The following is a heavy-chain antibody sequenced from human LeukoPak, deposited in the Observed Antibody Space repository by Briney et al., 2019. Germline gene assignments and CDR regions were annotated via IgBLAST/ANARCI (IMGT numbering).Heavy chain of an antibody. CDR3: ARVVPAAYDAFDI. J-gene: IGHJ3*02. CDR2: ISSSSSYI. V-gene: IGHV3-21*01. CDR1: GCTFSSYS. Sequence: GGSLRLSCAASGCTFSSYSRNWVRQARGKGLEWVSSISSSSSYIYYSDSVKGRFTISRDNAKNSLYLQMNSLRAEDTAVYYCARVVPAAYDAFDIWGQGTMVTVSS. D-gene: IGHD2-2*01.